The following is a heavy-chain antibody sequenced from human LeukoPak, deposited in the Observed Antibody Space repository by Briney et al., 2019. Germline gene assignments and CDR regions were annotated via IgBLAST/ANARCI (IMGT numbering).Heavy chain of an antibody. D-gene: IGHD1-26*01. V-gene: IGHV4-34*01. CDR1: GGSFSDYY. J-gene: IGHJ6*02. Sequence: SETLSLTCAVYGGSFSDYYWSWIRQPPGKGLEWIGEINHSGSTNYNPSLKSRVTISVDTSKNQFSLKLSSVTAADTAVYYCARRIVGATYYYYGMDVWGQGTTVTVSS. CDR3: ARRIVGATYYYYGMDV. CDR2: INHSGST.